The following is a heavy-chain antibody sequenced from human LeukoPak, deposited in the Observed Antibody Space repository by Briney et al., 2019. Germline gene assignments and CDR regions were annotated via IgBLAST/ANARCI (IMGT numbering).Heavy chain of an antibody. CDR2: INHSGST. Sequence: PSETLSLTCAVYGGSFSGYYWSWIRQPPGKGLEWIGEINHSGSTNYNPSLKSRVTISVDTSKNQFSLKLSSVTAADTAVYYCASSDYYDTVVGYWGQGTLVTVSS. D-gene: IGHD3-22*01. J-gene: IGHJ4*02. V-gene: IGHV4-34*01. CDR3: ASSDYYDTVVGY. CDR1: GGSFSGYY.